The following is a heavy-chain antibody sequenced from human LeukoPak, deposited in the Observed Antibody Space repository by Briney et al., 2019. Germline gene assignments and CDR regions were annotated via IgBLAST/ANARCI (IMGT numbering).Heavy chain of an antibody. D-gene: IGHD4-17*01. V-gene: IGHV3-23*01. CDR1: GFTFSSYA. CDR3: ARGRYYLDS. CDR2: ISGSGGST. J-gene: IGHJ4*02. Sequence: PGGSLRLSCAASGFTFSSYAMSWVRQAPGKGLEWVSAISGSGGSTYYADSVKGQFTISRDNSKDTLYLQMNSLRAGDTAVYYCARGRYYLDSWGQGTLVTVSS.